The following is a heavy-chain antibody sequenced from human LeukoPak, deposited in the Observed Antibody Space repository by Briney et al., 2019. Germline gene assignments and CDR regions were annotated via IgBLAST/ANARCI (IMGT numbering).Heavy chain of an antibody. CDR3: ARDRYGSVAWFDP. J-gene: IGHJ5*02. CDR2: ISSSSSYI. CDR1: GFTFSSYS. Sequence: GSLRLSCAASGFTFSSYSMNWVRQAPGKGLEWVSSISSSSSYIYYADSVKGRFTISRDNAKNSLYVQMTSLRAEDTAVYYCARDRYGSVAWFDPWGQGTLVTVSS. D-gene: IGHD3-10*01. V-gene: IGHV3-21*01.